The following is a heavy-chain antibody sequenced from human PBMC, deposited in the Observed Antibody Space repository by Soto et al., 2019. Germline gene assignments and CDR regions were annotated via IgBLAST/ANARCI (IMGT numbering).Heavy chain of an antibody. D-gene: IGHD4-17*01. CDR1: GGTFSSYA. V-gene: IGHV1-69*13. CDR2: IIPIFGTA. J-gene: IGHJ6*02. Sequence: SVKISCKASGGTFSSYAISWVRQAPGQGLEWMGGIIPIFGTANYAQKFQGRVTITADESTSTAYMELSSLRSEDTAVYYCAKRTTVMPYYYYGMDVWGQGTTVTVSS. CDR3: AKRTTVMPYYYYGMDV.